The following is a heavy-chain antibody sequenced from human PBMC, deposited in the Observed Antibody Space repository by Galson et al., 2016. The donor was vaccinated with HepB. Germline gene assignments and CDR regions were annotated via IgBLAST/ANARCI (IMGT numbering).Heavy chain of an antibody. Sequence: QSGAEVKKPGESLRISCKGSGYRFTNYWVTWVRQMPGKGLEWIGRIDPSDSYTNYSPSFQGHVTISADKSINTAYVQWSSLKASDTAIYFCARVRWREGYNNDHFDYWAQGTLVTVSS. V-gene: IGHV5-10-1*01. CDR1: GYRFTNYW. J-gene: IGHJ4*02. D-gene: IGHD5-24*01. CDR2: IDPSDSYT. CDR3: ARVRWREGYNNDHFDY.